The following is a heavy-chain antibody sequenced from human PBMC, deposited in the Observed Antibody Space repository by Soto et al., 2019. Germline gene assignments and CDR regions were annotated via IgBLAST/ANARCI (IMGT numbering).Heavy chain of an antibody. D-gene: IGHD3-10*01. CDR2: TIPVFNTA. J-gene: IGHJ3*02. CDR1: GGTLSDHG. CDR3: TRRESASGNYYTSTSDFDI. Sequence: QVQLEQSGAEVKKPGSSVEVSCKASGGTLSDHGVAWLRQAPGQGLEWMGGTIPVFNTAKYAQKFQGRVTGNQYELSNIAFMELSSVRSEDTTMNFCTRRESASGNYYTSTSDFDIWVPATMVIVSS. V-gene: IGHV1-69*01.